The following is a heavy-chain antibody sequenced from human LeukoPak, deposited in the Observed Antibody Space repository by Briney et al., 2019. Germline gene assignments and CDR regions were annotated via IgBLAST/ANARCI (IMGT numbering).Heavy chain of an antibody. CDR1: GFTFSSLT. V-gene: IGHV3-64D*06. CDR3: VNQISGWVS. D-gene: IGHD6-19*01. Sequence: GGFLRLSCAASGFTFSSLTMHWVRQAPGKGLEYVSAISSNGGSTFYADSVKGRFSISRDNSKNTLYLQMSSLRAEDTAVYYCVNQISGWVSWGQGTLVTVSS. J-gene: IGHJ5*02. CDR2: ISSNGGST.